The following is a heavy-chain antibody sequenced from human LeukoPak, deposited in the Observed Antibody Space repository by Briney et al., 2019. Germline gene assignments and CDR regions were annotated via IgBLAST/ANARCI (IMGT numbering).Heavy chain of an antibody. J-gene: IGHJ4*02. Sequence: SGTLSLTCAVSGGSISSSNWWSWVRQPPGKGLEWIGEIYHSGSTNYNPSLKSRVTISVDKSKNQFSLKLSSVTAADTAVYYCARDHPDNYYDSSGYYYGYWGQGTLVTVSS. CDR1: GGSISSSNW. CDR2: IYHSGST. V-gene: IGHV4-4*02. CDR3: ARDHPDNYYDSSGYYYGY. D-gene: IGHD3-22*01.